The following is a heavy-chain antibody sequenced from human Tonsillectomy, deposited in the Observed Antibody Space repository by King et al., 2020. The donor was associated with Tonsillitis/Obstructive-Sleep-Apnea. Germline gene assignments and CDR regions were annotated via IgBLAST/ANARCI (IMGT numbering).Heavy chain of an antibody. V-gene: IGHV2-5*02. J-gene: IGHJ4*02. Sequence: TLKESGPTVVKPTQTLTLTCTFSGFSLSTSGVGVGWIRQPPGKALEWLALIYWDDDKRYSPSLKSRLTITKDTSKNQVVLTMTNMDPVDTAAYFCAHMVEGGSSSWSAFHYWGQGTLVTVSS. D-gene: IGHD6-13*01. CDR3: AHMVEGGSSSWSAFHY. CDR1: GFSLSTSGVG. CDR2: IYWDDDK.